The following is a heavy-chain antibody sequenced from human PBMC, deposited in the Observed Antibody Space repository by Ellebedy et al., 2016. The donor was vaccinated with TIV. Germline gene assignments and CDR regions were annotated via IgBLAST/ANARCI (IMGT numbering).Heavy chain of an antibody. CDR2: ITSSGTYI. Sequence: GESLKISXAASEITFSDYTLNWVRQPPGKGLEWVSSITSSGTYIYYADSVKGRFTISRDNAKRSLYLHMSSLRAEDTAVYYCANMDLSHWGQGTLVTVSS. CDR1: EITFSDYT. J-gene: IGHJ4*02. D-gene: IGHD2-2*03. V-gene: IGHV3-21*01. CDR3: ANMDLSH.